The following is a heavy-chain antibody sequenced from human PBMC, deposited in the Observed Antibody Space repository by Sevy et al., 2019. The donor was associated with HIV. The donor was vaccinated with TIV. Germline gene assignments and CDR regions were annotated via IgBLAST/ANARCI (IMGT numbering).Heavy chain of an antibody. CDR1: GFTFSNYA. CDR3: AKHITSIVCDAFAI. D-gene: IGHD3-10*01. CDR2: ISGRDGST. Sequence: GESLKISCAASGFTFSNYAMSWVRQAPGKGLEWVSAISGRDGSTFYANSVMGQFTISRDNSKNTLYLQMNSLRAEDTAVYFCAKHITSIVCDAFAIWGQGTMVTGSS. V-gene: IGHV3-23*01. J-gene: IGHJ3*02.